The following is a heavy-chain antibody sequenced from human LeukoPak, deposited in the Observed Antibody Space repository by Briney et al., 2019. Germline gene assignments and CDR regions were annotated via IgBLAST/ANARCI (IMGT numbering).Heavy chain of an antibody. V-gene: IGHV4-30-2*01. D-gene: IGHD3-10*01. CDR2: IYHSGST. Sequence: PSQSLSLTCAVSVGSISSGGYSWSWIRQPPGKGLEWIGYIYHSGSTYYNASLKSRVTISVDRSKNQFSLKLSSVTAADTAVYYCARADSDGGLDYWGQGTLVTVSS. J-gene: IGHJ4*02. CDR1: VGSISSGGYS. CDR3: ARADSDGGLDY.